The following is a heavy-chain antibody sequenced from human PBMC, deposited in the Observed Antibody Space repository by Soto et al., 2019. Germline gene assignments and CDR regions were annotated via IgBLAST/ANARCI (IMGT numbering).Heavy chain of an antibody. D-gene: IGHD3-10*01. CDR3: ARRLGESEY. CDR2: IYYSGST. V-gene: IGHV4-39*01. J-gene: IGHJ4*02. CDR1: GGSISSSSYY. Sequence: QLQLQESGPGLVKPSETLSLTCTVSGGSISSSSYYWGWIRQAPGTGLEWIGSIYYSGSTYCNPSLKSRVTISVDTSKNQFALKLSSVTAADTAVYYCARRLGESEYWGQGTLVTVSS.